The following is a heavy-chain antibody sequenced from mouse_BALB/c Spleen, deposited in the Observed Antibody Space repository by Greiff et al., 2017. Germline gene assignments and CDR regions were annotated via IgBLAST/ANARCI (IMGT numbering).Heavy chain of an antibody. CDR1: GYTFTSYW. Sequence: VQLQQSGAELVKPGASVKLSCKTSGYTFTSYWIQWVKQRPGQGLGWIGEIFPGTGTTYYNEKFKGKATLTIDTSSSTAYMQLSSLTSEDSAVYFCARWGGYAMDYWGQGTSVTVSS. V-gene: IGHV1S132*01. CDR2: IFPGTGTT. CDR3: ARWGGYAMDY. J-gene: IGHJ4*01.